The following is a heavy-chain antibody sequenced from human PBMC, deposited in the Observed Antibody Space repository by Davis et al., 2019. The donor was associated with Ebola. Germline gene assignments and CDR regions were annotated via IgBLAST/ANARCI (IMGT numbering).Heavy chain of an antibody. Sequence: PGGSLRLSCTVSGGSISSYYWSWIRQPAGKGLEWIGRIYTSGSTNYNPSLKSRVTMSVDTSKNQFSLKLSSVTAADTAVYYCAREYMTTVALDYWGQGTLVTVSS. J-gene: IGHJ4*02. V-gene: IGHV4-4*07. CDR2: IYTSGST. D-gene: IGHD4-23*01. CDR1: GGSISSYY. CDR3: AREYMTTVALDY.